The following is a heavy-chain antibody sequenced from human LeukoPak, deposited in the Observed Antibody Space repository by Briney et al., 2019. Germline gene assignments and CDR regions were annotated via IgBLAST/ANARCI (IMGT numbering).Heavy chain of an antibody. D-gene: IGHD2-15*01. CDR3: ARDRATRYFDY. V-gene: IGHV3-33*01. CDR2: IYYDGSNK. Sequence: QVQLVESGGGVVQPGRSLRLSCAASGFTFSDYGMHWVRQAPGKGLEWVSLIYYDGSNKYYADSVKGRFTISRDNSRNTLYLQMNSLRVEDTAVYYCARDRATRYFDYWGQGTPVTVSS. CDR1: GFTFSDYG. J-gene: IGHJ4*02.